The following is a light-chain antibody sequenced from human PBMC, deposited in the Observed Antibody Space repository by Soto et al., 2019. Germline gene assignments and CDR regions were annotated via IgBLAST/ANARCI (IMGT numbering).Light chain of an antibody. J-gene: IGKJ4*01. V-gene: IGKV3-20*01. CDR1: QTVSNTH. CDR2: GAS. CDR3: QQYGTLPPT. Sequence: EFVLTQSPGTLSLSPGERATLSCRASQTVSNTHLAWYQQKSGQAPKFLIYGASNRATGIPDRFSGSRAGKHLTLTISRLEPEDFAVYYCQQYGTLPPTFGGGTKVEI.